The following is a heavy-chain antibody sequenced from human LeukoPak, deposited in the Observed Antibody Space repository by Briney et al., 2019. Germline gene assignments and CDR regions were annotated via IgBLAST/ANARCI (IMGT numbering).Heavy chain of an antibody. V-gene: IGHV3-30*03. CDR3: VRARVRARSGAFDV. D-gene: IGHD3-10*01. Sequence: GKSLRLSCAASGFTFSSYGMHWVRQAPGKGLEWVAVISYDETHKFYADSVKGRFTISRDNSNATLFLQMNSLRSEDAAVYYCVRARVRARSGAFDVWGQGTLVTVSS. CDR2: ISYDETHK. J-gene: IGHJ3*01. CDR1: GFTFSSYG.